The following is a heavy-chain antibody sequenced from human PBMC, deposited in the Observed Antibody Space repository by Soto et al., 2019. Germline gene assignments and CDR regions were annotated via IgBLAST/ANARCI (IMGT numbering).Heavy chain of an antibody. CDR3: AKDAPRLSGWFYFDY. D-gene: IGHD6-19*01. CDR1: GFPFNNQD. V-gene: IGHV3-23*01. Sequence: DVQVLESGGGLVQPGGSLRLSCVASGFPFNNQDMCWVRQAPGKGLEWVSGISAGGDRTYYADSVKGRFTISRDNSKNMLYLQMSSLSGEDTAGYDCAKDAPRLSGWFYFDYWGQGTLVTVSS. CDR2: ISAGGDRT. J-gene: IGHJ4*02.